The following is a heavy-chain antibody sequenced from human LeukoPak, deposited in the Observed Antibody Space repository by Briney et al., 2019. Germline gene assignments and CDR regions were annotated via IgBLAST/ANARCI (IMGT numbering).Heavy chain of an antibody. V-gene: IGHV1-18*01. J-gene: IGHJ4*02. CDR2: ISAYNGNT. Sequence: ASVKVSCKASGYTFTSYGISWVRQAPGQGLEWMGWISAYNGNTNYAQKLQGRVTMTTDTSTSTAYMELRSLRSDDTAVYYCAGGWVYDSSGYYLSSHFDYWGQGTLVTVSS. CDR1: GYTFTSYG. D-gene: IGHD3-22*01. CDR3: AGGWVYDSSGYYLSSHFDY.